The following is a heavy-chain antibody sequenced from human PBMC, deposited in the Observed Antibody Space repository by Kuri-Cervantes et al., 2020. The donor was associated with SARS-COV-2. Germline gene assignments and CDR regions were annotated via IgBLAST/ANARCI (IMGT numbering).Heavy chain of an antibody. CDR3: ARVAGEGPIYYYYMDV. J-gene: IGHJ6*03. D-gene: IGHD2-21*01. CDR1: GFTFSNAW. V-gene: IGHV3-21*01. CDR2: ISGSGSYI. Sequence: GGSLRLSCAASGFTFSNAWMSWVRQPPGKALEWVASISGSGSYIYYADSVKGRFTISRESGENSLHLHMNSVRGDDTAVYYCARVAGEGPIYYYYMDVWGKGTAVTVSS.